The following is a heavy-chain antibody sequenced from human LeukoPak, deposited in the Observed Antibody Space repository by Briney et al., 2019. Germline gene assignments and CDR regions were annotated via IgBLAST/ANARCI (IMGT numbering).Heavy chain of an antibody. J-gene: IGHJ4*02. D-gene: IGHD1-26*01. CDR1: GGSISSYY. Sequence: KSSETLSLTCTVSGGSISSYYWSWIRQPPGKGLEWIGYIYYSGSTNYNPSLKSRVTISVDTSKNQFSLKLSSVTAADTAVYYCARGVGATHDYWGQGTLVTVSS. CDR2: IYYSGST. CDR3: ARGVGATHDY. V-gene: IGHV4-59*01.